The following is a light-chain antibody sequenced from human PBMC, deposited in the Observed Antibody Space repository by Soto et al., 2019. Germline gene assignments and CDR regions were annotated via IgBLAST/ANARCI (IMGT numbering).Light chain of an antibody. CDR3: QQYNNWPPIT. CDR2: AAS. V-gene: IGKV3-15*01. Sequence: EIVMTQSPATLSVSPGERATLSCRASQSVSGNLAWYQQKPGQAPRLLIYAASTRATGIPARFSGSGSGTEVTLTISSLQSEDFAVYYCQQYNNWPPITLGPGTKVDIK. J-gene: IGKJ3*01. CDR1: QSVSGN.